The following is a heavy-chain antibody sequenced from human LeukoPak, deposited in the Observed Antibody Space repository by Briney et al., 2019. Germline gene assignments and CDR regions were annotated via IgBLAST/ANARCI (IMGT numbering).Heavy chain of an antibody. Sequence: PGGSLKLSCAGSGVSFNYYNMNWVRQAPGKGREWVSSISPKSDFIYYSDSVRGRFTISRDNAENSLYLQMNSLRAEDTAVYYCARADCSSSTCYLRRSWFDPWGQGTLVTVSS. CDR2: ISPKSDFI. CDR3: ARADCSSSTCYLRRSWFDP. D-gene: IGHD2-2*01. CDR1: GVSFNYYN. J-gene: IGHJ5*02. V-gene: IGHV3-21*01.